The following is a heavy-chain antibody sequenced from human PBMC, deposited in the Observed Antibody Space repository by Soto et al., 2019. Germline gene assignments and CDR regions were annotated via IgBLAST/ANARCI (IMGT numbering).Heavy chain of an antibody. CDR3: AREEDSSMGA. D-gene: IGHD6-6*01. V-gene: IGHV4-38-2*01. J-gene: IGHJ5*02. CDR1: GYSISSGYY. Sequence: LXLTCAVFGYSISSGYYWGWIRQPPGKGLERIGSIYHSGSTYYNPSLKSRVTISVDTSKNQFSLKLSSVTAADTDVYYCAREEDSSMGAWGQGTLVTVYS. CDR2: IYHSGST.